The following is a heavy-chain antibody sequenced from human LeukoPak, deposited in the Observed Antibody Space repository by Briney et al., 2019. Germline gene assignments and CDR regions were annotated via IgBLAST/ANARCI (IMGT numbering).Heavy chain of an antibody. CDR1: GFTFSGCA. D-gene: IGHD3-16*01. J-gene: IGHJ4*02. CDR3: ATGGGLATEIDY. V-gene: IGHV3-30*04. Sequence: GGSLRLSCATSGFTFSGCAMHWVCQAPGKGLEWVAVVSYDGIIKYYADSLKGRFTISRDNSKNTLYLQMNSLRTEDTAMYYCATGGGLATEIDYWGQGTLVTVSS. CDR2: VSYDGIIK.